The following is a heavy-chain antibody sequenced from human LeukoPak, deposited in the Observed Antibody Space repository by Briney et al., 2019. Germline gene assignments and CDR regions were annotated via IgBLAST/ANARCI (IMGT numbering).Heavy chain of an antibody. V-gene: IGHV3-30*02. CDR1: GFTFSSYG. Sequence: PGGSLRLSCAASGFTFSSYGMNWVRQAPGKGLEWVAFIRYDGSKKYSADSVKGRFTISRDNSKNTLYLQMNSLRAEDTAVYYCAKSRYYYDSSGYLDFDYWGQGTLVTVSS. CDR2: IRYDGSKK. D-gene: IGHD3-22*01. J-gene: IGHJ4*02. CDR3: AKSRYYYDSSGYLDFDY.